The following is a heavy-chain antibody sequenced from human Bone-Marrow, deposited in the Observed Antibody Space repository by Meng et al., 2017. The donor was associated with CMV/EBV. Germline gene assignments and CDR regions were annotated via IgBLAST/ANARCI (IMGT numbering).Heavy chain of an antibody. J-gene: IGHJ4*02. V-gene: IGHV3-23*03. Sequence: GGSLRLSCAASGFTFSSYAMSWVRQAPGKGLEWVSVIYSGGSSTYYADSVKGRFTVSRDSSKNTLYLQMNSLRPEDTAVYYCARGGTRWFKLFYFDFWGQGTLVTVSS. CDR2: IYSGGSST. D-gene: IGHD3-10*01. CDR3: ARGGTRWFKLFYFDF. CDR1: GFTFSSYA.